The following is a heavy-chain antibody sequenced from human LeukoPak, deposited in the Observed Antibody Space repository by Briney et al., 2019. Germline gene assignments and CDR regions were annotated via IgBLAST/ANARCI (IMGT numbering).Heavy chain of an antibody. J-gene: IGHJ4*02. V-gene: IGHV3-23*01. CDR2: ISGTSGST. Sequence: GGSLRLSCAASGFTFSSYAMSWVRQAPGKGLEWVSTISGTSGSTYYADSVKGRFTISRDNSKNTLFVQMNSLRAEDTAVYYCAKVNYHYDSSGYFRYFDYWGQGTLVSVSS. D-gene: IGHD3-22*01. CDR1: GFTFSSYA. CDR3: AKVNYHYDSSGYFRYFDY.